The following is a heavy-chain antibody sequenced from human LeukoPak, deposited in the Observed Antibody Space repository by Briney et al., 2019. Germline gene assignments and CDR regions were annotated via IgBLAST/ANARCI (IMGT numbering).Heavy chain of an antibody. CDR2: TSAYNGNT. D-gene: IGHD3-3*01. J-gene: IGHJ4*02. V-gene: IGHV1-18*01. Sequence: ASVKVSCKASGYTFTSYGISWVRQAPGQGLEWMGWTSAYNGNTNYAQKLQGRVTMTTDTSTSTAYMELRSLRSDDTAVYYCARDQGEYYDFWSGYYAFDYWGQGTLVTVSS. CDR3: ARDQGEYYDFWSGYYAFDY. CDR1: GYTFTSYG.